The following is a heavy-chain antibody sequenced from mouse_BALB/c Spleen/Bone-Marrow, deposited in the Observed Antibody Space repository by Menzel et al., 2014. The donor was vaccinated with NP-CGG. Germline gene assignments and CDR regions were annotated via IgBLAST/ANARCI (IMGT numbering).Heavy chain of an antibody. CDR3: TRGGNWEDFDY. Sequence: EVNLVESGGGLVQPGGSRKLSCAASGFTSSGFGMHWVRQAPEKGLEWVAYISSGSSTIFYADTVKGRFTISRDNPKNTLFLQMTSLRSEDTAMYYCTRGGNWEDFDYWGQGTTLTVSS. J-gene: IGHJ2*01. CDR1: GFTSSGFG. D-gene: IGHD4-1*01. CDR2: ISSGSSTI. V-gene: IGHV5-17*02.